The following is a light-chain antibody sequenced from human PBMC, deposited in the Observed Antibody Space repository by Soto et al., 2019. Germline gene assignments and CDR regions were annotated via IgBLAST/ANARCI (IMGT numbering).Light chain of an antibody. V-gene: IGLV4-69*01. CDR3: QTWGTGIRV. Sequence: QSVLTQSPSASASLGASVKLTCTLSSGHSSYAIAWHQQQPEKGPRFLMKLNSDGSHSKGDGIPDRFSGSRSGAECYLTISSLXSXXEADYYCQTWGTGIRVFGGGTKFTVL. J-gene: IGLJ2*01. CDR2: LNSDGSH. CDR1: SGHSSYA.